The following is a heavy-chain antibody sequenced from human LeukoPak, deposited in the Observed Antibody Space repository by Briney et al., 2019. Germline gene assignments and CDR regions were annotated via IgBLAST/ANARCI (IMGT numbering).Heavy chain of an antibody. J-gene: IGHJ4*02. Sequence: GASVKVSCKGYGYTFINHDIDWVRQAAGQGLEWMGWMNSNSGNTGYAQKFQGRVTFTRDTSISTAYMELYSLTSDDTAVYYCARDLGGTVTPRAHFDYWGQGTLVTVSS. CDR1: GYTFINHD. CDR2: MNSNSGNT. CDR3: ARDLGGTVTPRAHFDY. D-gene: IGHD4-17*01. V-gene: IGHV1-8*03.